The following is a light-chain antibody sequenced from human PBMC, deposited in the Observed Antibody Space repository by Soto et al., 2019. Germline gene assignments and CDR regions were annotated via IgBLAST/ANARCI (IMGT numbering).Light chain of an antibody. CDR2: GAS. V-gene: IGKV3-20*01. J-gene: IGKJ1*01. CDR1: QSISSY. Sequence: VLTQSSGTLSLSPAERATLSCRASQSISSYLAWYQKKPGQAPRLLIYGASSRATGIPDRFSGSGSGTDFTLTISRLEPEDFAVYYCQQYGSSPWTSGQGTKVDI. CDR3: QQYGSSPWT.